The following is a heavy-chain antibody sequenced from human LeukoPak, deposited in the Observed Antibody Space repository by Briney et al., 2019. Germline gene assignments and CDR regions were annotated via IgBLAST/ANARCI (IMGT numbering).Heavy chain of an antibody. CDR2: INHSGST. CDR1: GGSFSGYY. Sequence: PSETLSLTCAVYGGSFSGYYWSWIRQPPGKGLEWIGEINHSGSTNYIPSVKSRVTISVDTSKNQFSLKLSTVTAADTAVYYCARGNGGSYSAFDIWGQGTMVTVSS. J-gene: IGHJ3*02. CDR3: ARGNGGSYSAFDI. D-gene: IGHD1-26*01. V-gene: IGHV4-34*01.